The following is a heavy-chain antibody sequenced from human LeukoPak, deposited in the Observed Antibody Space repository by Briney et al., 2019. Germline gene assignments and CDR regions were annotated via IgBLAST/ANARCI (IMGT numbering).Heavy chain of an antibody. CDR2: INTNTGNP. CDR1: GYTFTSYA. D-gene: IGHD6-13*01. Sequence: GASVKDSCKASGYTFTSYAMNWVRRAPGQGLEWMGWINTNTGNPTYAQGFTGRFVFSLDTSVSTAYLQINSLKAEDTAVYYCARETGYSSTWFLHHWGQGTLVTDSS. CDR3: ARETGYSSTWFLHH. V-gene: IGHV7-4-1*02. J-gene: IGHJ1*01.